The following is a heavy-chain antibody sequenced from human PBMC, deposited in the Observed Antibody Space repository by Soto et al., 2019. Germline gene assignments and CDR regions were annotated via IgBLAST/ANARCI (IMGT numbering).Heavy chain of an antibody. V-gene: IGHV3-33*01. D-gene: IGHD6-19*01. CDR2: IWYDGSNK. CDR3: PRIPPPGYSSGWNQINC. Sequence: VGSLRLSCAASGFTFSSYGMHWVRQAPGKGLEWVAVIWYDGSNKYYADSVKGRFTISRDNSKNTLYLQMNSLRAEDTAVYYCPRIPPPGYSSGWNQINCLGEGTLLTVSS. CDR1: GFTFSSYG. J-gene: IGHJ4*02.